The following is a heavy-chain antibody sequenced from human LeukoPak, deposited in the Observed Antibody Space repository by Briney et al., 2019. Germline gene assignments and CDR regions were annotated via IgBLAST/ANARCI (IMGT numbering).Heavy chain of an antibody. Sequence: GGSLRLSCAASGFTFSSYSMNWVRQAPGKGLEWVSSISSSSSYIYYADSVKGRFTISRDNAKNSLYLQMNSLRAEDTAVYYCASYSDPIAAAGTGFDYWGQGTLVNVSS. J-gene: IGHJ4*02. V-gene: IGHV3-21*01. CDR2: ISSSSSYI. CDR3: ASYSDPIAAAGTGFDY. CDR1: GFTFSSYS. D-gene: IGHD6-13*01.